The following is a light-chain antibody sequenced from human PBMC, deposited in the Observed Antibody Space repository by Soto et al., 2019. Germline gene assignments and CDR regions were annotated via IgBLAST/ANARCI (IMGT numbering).Light chain of an antibody. Sequence: QSVLTQPPSVSGAPGPRVTLSFTGSSSSIGAGYDVHWYHQLPGAAPKLLVSGNNNRPSGVPDRFSASKSGTSASLAITGLQTEDEAQYYCQSYDSRLTADVFVTGTKVTVL. CDR2: GNN. CDR1: SSSIGAGYD. V-gene: IGLV1-40*01. J-gene: IGLJ1*01. CDR3: QSYDSRLTADV.